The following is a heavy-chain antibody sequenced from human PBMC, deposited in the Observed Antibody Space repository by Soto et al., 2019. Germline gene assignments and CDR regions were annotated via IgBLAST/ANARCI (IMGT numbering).Heavy chain of an antibody. CDR2: ISGNTGHA. J-gene: IGHJ4*02. CDR3: ARAPTEYIWGSYLRYFEY. D-gene: IGHD3-16*02. V-gene: IGHV3-23*01. CDR1: GFPFSNYA. Sequence: EVQMLESGGGLVQPGGSLRLSCAASGFPFSNYAMTWVRQAPGKVLEWVSGISGNTGHAFYADSVEGRFTISRDNSKNTLYLQMDNLRAEDTAVYYCARAPTEYIWGSYLRYFEYWGRGTRVTVSS.